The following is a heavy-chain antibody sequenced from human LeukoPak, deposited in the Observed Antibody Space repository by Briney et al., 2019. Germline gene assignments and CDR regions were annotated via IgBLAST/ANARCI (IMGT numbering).Heavy chain of an antibody. Sequence: GGSLRLSCAASGFTVSSNYMSWVRQAPGKGLEWVSGISGSGGNTYYADSVKGRFTISRDNSKNTLYLQMNSLRAEDTAVYYCAKDRLGNYYGSGSYDKDYFDYWGQGTLVTVSS. V-gene: IGHV3-23*01. D-gene: IGHD3-10*01. CDR1: GFTVSSNY. CDR3: AKDRLGNYYGSGSYDKDYFDY. J-gene: IGHJ4*02. CDR2: ISGSGGNT.